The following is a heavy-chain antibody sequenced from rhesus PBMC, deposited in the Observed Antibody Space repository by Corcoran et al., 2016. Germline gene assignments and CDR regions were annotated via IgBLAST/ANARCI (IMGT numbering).Heavy chain of an antibody. J-gene: IGHJ5-1*01. CDR1: GGSISSSY. D-gene: IGHD1-26*01. CDR2: ISGSGGST. CDR3: ARSPTNNWNYVGRFDV. V-gene: IGHV4-173*01. Sequence: QLQLQESGPGLVKPSETLSLTCAVSGGSISSSYWSWIRQPPGKELEWIGRISGSGGSTDYNPSLKSRVTISTDTSKNQFSLKLTSVTAADTAVYSCARSPTNNWNYVGRFDVWGPGVLVTVSS.